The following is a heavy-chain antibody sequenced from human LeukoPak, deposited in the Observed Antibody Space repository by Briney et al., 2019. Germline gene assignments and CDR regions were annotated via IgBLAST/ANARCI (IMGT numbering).Heavy chain of an antibody. CDR3: ARALRAYYFDD. Sequence: PGGSLRLSCAASGFTFSTCNMNWVRQAPGKGLEWVSYISSSSITRYYADSVKGRFTISRDNAKNSLFLQLNSLRVEDTAVYYCARALRAYYFDDWGQGTLVTVSS. D-gene: IGHD2-21*01. CDR2: ISSSSITR. J-gene: IGHJ4*02. V-gene: IGHV3-48*01. CDR1: GFTFSTCN.